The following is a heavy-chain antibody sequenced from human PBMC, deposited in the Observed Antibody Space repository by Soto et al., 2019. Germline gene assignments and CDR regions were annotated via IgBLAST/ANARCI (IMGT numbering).Heavy chain of an antibody. V-gene: IGHV1-69*13. J-gene: IGHJ4*02. Sequence: SVKVSCKAPGGTFGSQGIAWVRQAPGQGQEWMGGFIAMLGTPTYAKKVQGRATITADESLTSSYLELRSLRSEDTAVYFCARGAMANCDYWGQGTVVTVSS. CDR1: GGTFGSQG. D-gene: IGHD5-18*01. CDR2: FIAMLGTP. CDR3: ARGAMANCDY.